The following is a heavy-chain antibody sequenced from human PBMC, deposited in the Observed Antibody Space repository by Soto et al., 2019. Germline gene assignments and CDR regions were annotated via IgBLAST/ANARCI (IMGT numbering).Heavy chain of an antibody. Sequence: SETLSLTCTVSGGSISSYYWIWIRQPAGKGLEWIGRIYTSGSTNYNPSLQSRVTMSVDTSKNQFSLTLSFVTAADTAVYYCARGFSSGYTYGHDSWGQGTLVTVSS. CDR1: GGSISSYY. CDR3: ARGFSSGYTYGHDS. D-gene: IGHD6-25*01. V-gene: IGHV4-4*07. CDR2: IYTSGST. J-gene: IGHJ4*02.